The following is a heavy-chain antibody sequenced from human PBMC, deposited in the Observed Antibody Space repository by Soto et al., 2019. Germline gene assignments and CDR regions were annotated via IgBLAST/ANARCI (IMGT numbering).Heavy chain of an antibody. D-gene: IGHD3-22*01. Sequence: QLQLQESGSGLVKPSQTLSLTCAVSGGSISSGGYSWSWIRQPPGKGLEWIGYIYHSGSTYYNPSLKSRVTISVDRSKNQFSLKLSSVTAADTAVYYCARVGYYDRAGWFDPWGQGTLVTVSS. J-gene: IGHJ5*02. CDR2: IYHSGST. CDR3: ARVGYYDRAGWFDP. V-gene: IGHV4-30-2*01. CDR1: GGSISSGGYS.